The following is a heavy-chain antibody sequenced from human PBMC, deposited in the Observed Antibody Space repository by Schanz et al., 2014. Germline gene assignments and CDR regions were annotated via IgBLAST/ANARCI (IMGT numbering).Heavy chain of an antibody. CDR1: GFTFNKYG. J-gene: IGHJ4*02. CDR3: AKNSADDFYFDS. CDR2: TRYDGTNK. Sequence: QVQLVESGGGVVQPGGSLRLSCAASGFTFNKYGMHWVRQAPGKGLEWVAMTRYDGTNKYYADSVKGRFTISRDNSKNTLHLQMNSLIAEDTAVYYCAKNSADDFYFDSWGQGTLVTVSS. D-gene: IGHD2-21*01. V-gene: IGHV3-30*02.